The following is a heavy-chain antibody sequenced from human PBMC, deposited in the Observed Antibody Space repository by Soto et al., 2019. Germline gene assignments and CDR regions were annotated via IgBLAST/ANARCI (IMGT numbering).Heavy chain of an antibody. J-gene: IGHJ6*02. D-gene: IGHD5-12*01. CDR3: TLQRWLQLRYYYYYGMDV. Sequence: PSETLSLTCTVSGGSISSSSYYWGWIRQPPGKGLEWIGSIYYSGSTYYNPSLKSRVTISVDTSKNQFSLKLSSVTAADTAVYYCTLQRWLQLRYYYYYGMDVWGQGTTVTV. CDR1: GGSISSSSYY. V-gene: IGHV4-39*01. CDR2: IYYSGST.